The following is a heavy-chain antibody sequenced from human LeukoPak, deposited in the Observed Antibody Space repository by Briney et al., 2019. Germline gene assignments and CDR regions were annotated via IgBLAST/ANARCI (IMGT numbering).Heavy chain of an antibody. CDR2: TFYSGST. CDR1: GDSLSSGGYS. V-gene: IGHV4-61*08. D-gene: IGHD3-22*01. CDR3: AILTYYYDISGSYYETWFDP. J-gene: IGHJ5*02. Sequence: PSETLSLTCEVSGDSLSSGGYSWSWIRQSPGRGLEWIGYTFYSGSTNYNPSLKSRVTLSVDTSKNQFSLKLSSVTAADTAVYYCAILTYYYDISGSYYETWFDPWGQGTLVTVSS.